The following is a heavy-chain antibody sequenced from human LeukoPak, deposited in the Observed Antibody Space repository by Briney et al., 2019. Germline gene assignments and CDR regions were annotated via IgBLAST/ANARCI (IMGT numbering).Heavy chain of an antibody. V-gene: IGHV4-34*01. J-gene: IGHJ4*03. CDR1: GGSFSRYY. D-gene: IGHD5-24*01. CDR3: ARGATISETGYFDF. CDR2: IDHRGDT. Sequence: SETLSLTCAVYGGSFSRYYWSWIRQSPGKGLEWIAEIDHRGDTNYNPSVKSRVTISVHTSKNQFSLKVRSLSAADTAVYYCARGATISETGYFDFWGQGTLVTVSS.